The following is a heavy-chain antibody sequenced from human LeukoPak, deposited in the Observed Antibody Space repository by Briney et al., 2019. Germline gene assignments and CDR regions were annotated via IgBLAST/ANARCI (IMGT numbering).Heavy chain of an antibody. CDR1: GFTFSDYG. CDR2: IRFDGTNK. D-gene: IGHD6-19*01. V-gene: IGHV3-30*02. CDR3: ARGERGIAVALFQH. Sequence: GGSLRLSCAASGFTFSDYGMHWVRQAPGKGLDWVTFIRFDGTNKFDADSVKGRFTVSRDNSKTTLYLQMTNLTTEDTALYYCARGERGIAVALFQHWGQGTLVTVSS. J-gene: IGHJ1*01.